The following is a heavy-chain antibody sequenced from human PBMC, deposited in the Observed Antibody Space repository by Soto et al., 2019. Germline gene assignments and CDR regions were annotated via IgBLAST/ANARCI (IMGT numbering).Heavy chain of an antibody. CDR2: IHPSGSN. CDR1: GESFSGHY. Sequence: QVQLQQWGAGLLKPAETLSLTCAVYGESFSGHYCTWTRQSPGKGLEWIGEIHPSGSNHYNPSLQTRVPMSLDTSKNHFSLQLNSVTAADTATYYCSRGRDAYKGGRTWGQGTLVTVSS. D-gene: IGHD1-1*01. CDR3: SRGRDAYKGGRT. V-gene: IGHV4-34*02. J-gene: IGHJ5*02.